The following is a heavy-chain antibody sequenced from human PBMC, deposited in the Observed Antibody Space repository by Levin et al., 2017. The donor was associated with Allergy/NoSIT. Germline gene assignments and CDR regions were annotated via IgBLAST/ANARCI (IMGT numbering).Heavy chain of an antibody. CDR1: GFIFSTYT. CDR3: ARVGGGDYYYFNMDV. CDR2: ITSSSTYI. D-gene: IGHD2-15*01. V-gene: IGHV3-21*01. Sequence: TAGGSLRLSCAASGFIFSTYTMNWVRQAPGKGLEWVSCITSSSTYIYYADSVKGRFTISRDNAKNSLYLQMNSLRAEDTAVYYCARVGGGDYYYFNMDVWGKGTTVTVSS. J-gene: IGHJ6*03.